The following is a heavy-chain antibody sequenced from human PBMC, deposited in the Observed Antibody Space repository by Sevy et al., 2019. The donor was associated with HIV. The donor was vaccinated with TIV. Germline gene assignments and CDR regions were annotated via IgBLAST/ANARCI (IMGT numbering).Heavy chain of an antibody. D-gene: IGHD2-15*01. CDR1: GFTFRTFA. Sequence: GGSLRLSCAASGFTFRTFAMSWVRQAPGKGLQWVSSISDTGTSTYYADSVEGRFAISRDNSKETLYLQMNSLRAEETAVYYGAKGVVGDCRGGSCYSYYFDYWGQGTLVTVSS. CDR2: ISDTGTST. J-gene: IGHJ4*02. V-gene: IGHV3-23*01. CDR3: AKGVVGDCRGGSCYSYYFDY.